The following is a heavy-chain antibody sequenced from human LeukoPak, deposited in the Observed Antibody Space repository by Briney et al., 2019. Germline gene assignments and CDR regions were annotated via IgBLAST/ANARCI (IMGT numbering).Heavy chain of an antibody. CDR1: GGSISSGGYY. J-gene: IGHJ5*02. CDR2: IYYSGST. V-gene: IGHV4-31*03. D-gene: IGHD3-10*01. Sequence: SETLSLTCTVSGGSISSGGYYWSWIRQHPGKGLEWIGYIYYSGSTYYNPSLKSRVTISVDTSKNQFSLKLSSVTAADTAVCYCARDGSPYYGSGSYYKKGSWFDPWGQGTLVTVSS. CDR3: ARDGSPYYGSGSYYKKGSWFDP.